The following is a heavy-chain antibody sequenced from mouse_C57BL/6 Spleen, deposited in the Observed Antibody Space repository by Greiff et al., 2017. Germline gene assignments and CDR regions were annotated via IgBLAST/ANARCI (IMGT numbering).Heavy chain of an antibody. D-gene: IGHD1-1*01. CDR1: GYAFSSSW. J-gene: IGHJ4*01. V-gene: IGHV1-82*01. CDR3: ARYYEAMDY. Sequence: VKLMESGPELVKPGASVKISCKASGYAFSSSWMNWVKQRPGKGLEWIGRIYPGDGDTNYNGKFKGKATLTADKSSSTAYMQLSSLTSEDSAVYFCARYYEAMDYWGQGTSVTVSS. CDR2: IYPGDGDT.